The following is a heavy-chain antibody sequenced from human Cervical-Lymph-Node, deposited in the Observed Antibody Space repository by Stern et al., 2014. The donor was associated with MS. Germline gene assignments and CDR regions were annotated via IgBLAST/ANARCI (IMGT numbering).Heavy chain of an antibody. D-gene: IGHD2-2*01. CDR1: GGSISSGGYY. V-gene: IGHV4-31*03. CDR3: AREYCSSTSCYQWFDP. CDR2: IYYSGST. Sequence: QVQLQESGPGLVKPSQTLSLTCTVSGGSISSGGYYWSWIRQHPGKGLEWIGDIYYSGSTYYNTSLKSRVTISVDTSKNQFSLKLSSVTAADTAVYYCAREYCSSTSCYQWFDPWGQGTLVTVSS. J-gene: IGHJ5*02.